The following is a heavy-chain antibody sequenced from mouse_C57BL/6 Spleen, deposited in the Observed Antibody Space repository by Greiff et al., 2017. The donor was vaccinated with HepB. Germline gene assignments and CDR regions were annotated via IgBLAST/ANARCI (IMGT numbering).Heavy chain of an antibody. Sequence: QVQLQQPGAELVRPGTSVKLSCKASGYTFTSYWMHWVKQRPGQGLEWIGVIDPSDSYTNYNQKFKGKATLTVDTSSSTAYMQLSSLTSEDSAVYYCARGYYGSPYCYFDVWGTGTTVTVSS. D-gene: IGHD1-1*01. V-gene: IGHV1-59*01. J-gene: IGHJ1*03. CDR1: GYTFTSYW. CDR2: IDPSDSYT. CDR3: ARGYYGSPYCYFDV.